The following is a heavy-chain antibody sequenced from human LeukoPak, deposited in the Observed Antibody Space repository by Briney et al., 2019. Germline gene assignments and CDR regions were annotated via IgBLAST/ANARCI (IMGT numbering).Heavy chain of an antibody. CDR3: ASSPLETTSSGWYGGPSLFDP. D-gene: IGHD6-19*01. CDR1: GFTFSSYW. Sequence: GGSLRLSCAASGFTFSSYWMSWVRQAPGKGLEWVANIKQDGSEKYYVDSVKGRFTISRDNAKNSLYLQMNSLRAEDTAVYYCASSPLETTSSGWYGGPSLFDPWGQGTLVTVSS. J-gene: IGHJ5*02. CDR2: IKQDGSEK. V-gene: IGHV3-7*01.